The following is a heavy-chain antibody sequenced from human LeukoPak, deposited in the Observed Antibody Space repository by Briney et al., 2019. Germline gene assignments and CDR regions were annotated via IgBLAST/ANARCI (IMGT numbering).Heavy chain of an antibody. V-gene: IGHV4-59*01. CDR1: GGSISGSY. Sequence: SETLSLTCTVSGGSISGSYWNWIRQPPGKGLEWIAYIHYSGNTNYNPSLKSRVTISVDTSKNQFSLKLSSVTAADTAVYYCARDPVDQPYWFFDLWGRGTLVTVSS. J-gene: IGHJ2*01. CDR2: IHYSGNT. CDR3: ARDPVDQPYWFFDL.